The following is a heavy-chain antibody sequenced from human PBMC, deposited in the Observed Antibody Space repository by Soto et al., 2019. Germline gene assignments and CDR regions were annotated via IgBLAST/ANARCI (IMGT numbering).Heavy chain of an antibody. CDR2: IDPSDSYT. V-gene: IGHV5-10-1*01. D-gene: IGHD1-26*01. CDR3: AREYSGSYYYYGMDV. J-gene: IGHJ6*02. Sequence: GESLKISCKGSGYSFTSYWISWVRQMPGKGLEWMGRIDPSDSYTNYSPSFQGHVTISADKSISTAYLQWSSLKASDTGMYYCAREYSGSYYYYGMDVWGQGTTVTVSS. CDR1: GYSFTSYW.